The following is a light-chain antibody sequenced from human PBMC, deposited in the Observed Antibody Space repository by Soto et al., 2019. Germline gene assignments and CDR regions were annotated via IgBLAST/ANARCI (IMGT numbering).Light chain of an antibody. CDR3: QAWDSSTVV. CDR1: KLGDKY. J-gene: IGLJ2*01. V-gene: IGLV3-1*01. Sequence: SYELTQPPSVSVSPGQTASITCSGDKLGDKYACWYQQKPGQSPVLVIYQDSKRPSGIPERFSGPNSGNTATLTISGTQAMDEADYYRQAWDSSTVVFGGGTKLTVL. CDR2: QDS.